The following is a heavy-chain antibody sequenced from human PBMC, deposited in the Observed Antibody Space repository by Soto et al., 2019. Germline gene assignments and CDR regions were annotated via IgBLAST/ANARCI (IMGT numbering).Heavy chain of an antibody. Sequence: ASVKVSCTASGYTFTSDAMHCVRQAPGQRLEWMGWISAYNGNTNYAQKLQGRVTMTTDTSTSTAYMELRSLRSDDTAVYYCARDRRSYGGNSGALGAPLWGQGTLVTVSS. CDR1: GYTFTSDA. J-gene: IGHJ4*02. CDR2: ISAYNGNT. CDR3: ARDRRSYGGNSGALGAPL. V-gene: IGHV1-18*01. D-gene: IGHD1-26*01.